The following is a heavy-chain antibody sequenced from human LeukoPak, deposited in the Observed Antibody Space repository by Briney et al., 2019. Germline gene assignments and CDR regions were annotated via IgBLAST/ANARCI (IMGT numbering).Heavy chain of an antibody. J-gene: IGHJ4*02. Sequence: SETLSLTCTVSGDSISSSNYYWGWIRQPPGKGLEWIGSIYYSGSTYYNPSLKSRVTISVDTSKNQFSLKLSSVTAADTAVYYCARVIAARINFDYWGQGTLVTVSS. V-gene: IGHV4-39*07. CDR1: GDSISSSNYY. D-gene: IGHD6-6*01. CDR2: IYYSGST. CDR3: ARVIAARINFDY.